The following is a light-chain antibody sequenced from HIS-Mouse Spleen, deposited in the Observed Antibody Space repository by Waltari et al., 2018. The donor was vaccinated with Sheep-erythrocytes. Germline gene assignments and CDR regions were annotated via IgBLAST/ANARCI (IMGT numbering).Light chain of an antibody. CDR2: SNK. CDR1: SSNIGSNT. V-gene: IGLV1-44*01. CDR3: TAWDDSLNGVV. J-gene: IGLJ2*01. Sequence: QSVLTQPPSASGTPGQRVTISCSGRSSNIGSNTVIWYQQLPGTAPNPLRYSNKQRPSGVPDRVSGSKSGTSASLAISGLQSEDEADYYCTAWDDSLNGVVFGGGTK.